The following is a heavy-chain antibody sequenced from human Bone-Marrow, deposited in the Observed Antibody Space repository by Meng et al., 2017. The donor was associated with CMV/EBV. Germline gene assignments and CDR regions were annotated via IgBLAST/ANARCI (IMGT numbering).Heavy chain of an antibody. D-gene: IGHD5-18*01. V-gene: IGHV3-21*01. Sequence: GESLKISCAASGFTFSSYSMNWVRQAPGKGLEWVSSISSSSSYIYYADSVKGRFTISRDNAKNSLYLQMNSLRAEDTAVYYCARVMDAHALQQYYFDYWGQGTLVTVSS. CDR2: ISSSSSYI. CDR1: GFTFSSYS. CDR3: ARVMDAHALQQYYFDY. J-gene: IGHJ4*02.